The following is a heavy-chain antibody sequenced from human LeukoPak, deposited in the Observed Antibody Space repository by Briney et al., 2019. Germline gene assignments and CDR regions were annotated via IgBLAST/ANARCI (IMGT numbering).Heavy chain of an antibody. J-gene: IGHJ5*02. CDR1: GYTFTFYY. V-gene: IGHV1-2*02. D-gene: IGHD3-16*02. Sequence: GASVTVSFKCSGYTFTFYYMHWVRQPPGQGQEWMGGINPNSGGTNDAQKFQGRVTMTRDTSRSTAYMELSRLRDDDKAVYYCPRGPPRAAASRATPVNNWFDPWGQGTLLTVSS. CDR2: INPNSGGT. CDR3: PRGPPRAAASRATPVNNWFDP.